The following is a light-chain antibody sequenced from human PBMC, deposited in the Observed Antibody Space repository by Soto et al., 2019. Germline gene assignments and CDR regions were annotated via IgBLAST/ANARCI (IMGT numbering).Light chain of an antibody. V-gene: IGKV1-5*03. CDR2: KAS. Sequence: DIQMTQSPSTLSAFVGDTVTITCRASQRIDTWLAWHQQKPGRAPKLLISKASTLEGGVPSRFSGSGSGTDFTLTIRDVQPDDFAIYYCQQYNSYRDFGQGTKVEI. CDR1: QRIDTW. CDR3: QQYNSYRD. J-gene: IGKJ1*01.